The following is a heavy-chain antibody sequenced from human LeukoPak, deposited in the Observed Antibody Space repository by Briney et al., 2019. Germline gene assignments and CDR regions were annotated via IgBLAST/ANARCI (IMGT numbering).Heavy chain of an antibody. D-gene: IGHD2-2*01. CDR1: GGSISSSSYY. Sequence: PSETLSLTCTVSGGSISSSSYYWGWIRQPPGKGLEWIGSIHYSGSTYYNPSLKSRVTISVDTSKNQFSLKLSSVTAADTAVYYCARHQPYCSSTSCYDLDAFDIWGQGTMVTVSS. J-gene: IGHJ3*02. CDR3: ARHQPYCSSTSCYDLDAFDI. V-gene: IGHV4-39*01. CDR2: IHYSGST.